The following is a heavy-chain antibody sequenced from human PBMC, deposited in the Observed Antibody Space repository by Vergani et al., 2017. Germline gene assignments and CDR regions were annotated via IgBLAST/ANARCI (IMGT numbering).Heavy chain of an antibody. J-gene: IGHJ4*02. CDR3: ARDGDYYGSGKRNMFDY. CDR1: GGIFSSYA. CDR2: IIPIFGIA. V-gene: IGHV1-69*17. D-gene: IGHD3-10*01. Sequence: QVQLVQSGAEVKKPGSSVKVSCKASGGIFSSYAISWVRQAPGQGLEWMGGIIPIFGIANYAQKFQGRVKITADKSTSTAYMELSSLRSEDTAVYYCARDGDYYGSGKRNMFDYWGQGTLVTVSS.